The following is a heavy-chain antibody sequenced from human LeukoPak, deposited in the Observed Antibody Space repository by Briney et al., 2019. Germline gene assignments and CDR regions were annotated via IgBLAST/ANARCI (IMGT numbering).Heavy chain of an antibody. Sequence: GGSLRLSCAASGFTFSIFAMSWVRQAPGKGLEWVSVISGSGGNTYYADSVKGRFTISRDNSKNTLYLQMNSLRAEDTAVYYCAKGRARIAAASDYWGQGTLVTVSS. V-gene: IGHV3-23*01. D-gene: IGHD6-13*01. J-gene: IGHJ4*02. CDR3: AKGRARIAAASDY. CDR2: ISGSGGNT. CDR1: GFTFSIFA.